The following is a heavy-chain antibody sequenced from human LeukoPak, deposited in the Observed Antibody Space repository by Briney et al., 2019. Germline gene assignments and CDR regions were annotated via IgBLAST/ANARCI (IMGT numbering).Heavy chain of an antibody. V-gene: IGHV1-18*01. J-gene: IGHJ4*02. CDR3: ARCPVDYYDSSGYYYGDY. Sequence: GASVKVSCKASGYTFTSYGISWVRQAPGQGLEWMGWISAYNGNTNYAQKLQGRVTITTDTSTSTAYMELRSLRSDDTAVYYCARCPVDYYDSSGYYYGDYWGQGTLVTVSS. CDR1: GYTFTSYG. CDR2: ISAYNGNT. D-gene: IGHD3-22*01.